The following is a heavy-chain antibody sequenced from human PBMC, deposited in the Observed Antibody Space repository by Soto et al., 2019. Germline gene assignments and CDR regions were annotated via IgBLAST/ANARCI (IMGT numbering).Heavy chain of an antibody. D-gene: IGHD6-13*01. J-gene: IGHJ4*02. CDR1: GFTFSSDA. V-gene: IGHV3-23*01. CDR2: ISGSGGST. CDR3: ATSERGSSWPLDY. Sequence: GSLRLSCAASGFTFSSDAMSWVRQAPGKGLEWVSAISGSGGSTYYADSVKGRFTISRDNSKNTLYLQMNSLRAEDTAVYYCATSERGSSWPLDYWGQGTLVTVSS.